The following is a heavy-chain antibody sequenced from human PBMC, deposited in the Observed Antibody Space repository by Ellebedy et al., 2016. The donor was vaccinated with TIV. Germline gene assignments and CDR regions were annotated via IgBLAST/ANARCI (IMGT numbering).Heavy chain of an antibody. CDR3: ARRKVTIPRADAYFDY. J-gene: IGHJ4*02. D-gene: IGHD3-3*01. CDR2: IYYSGNT. V-gene: IGHV4-39*01. Sequence: SETLSLXXTVSGGSISSSSYYWCWIRPPPGKGLEWIGSIYYSGNTYYNPSLKSRVTISIDTSKNQFSLRLSSVTAADTAIYRCARRKVTIPRADAYFDYWGQGILVTVSS. CDR1: GGSISSSSYY.